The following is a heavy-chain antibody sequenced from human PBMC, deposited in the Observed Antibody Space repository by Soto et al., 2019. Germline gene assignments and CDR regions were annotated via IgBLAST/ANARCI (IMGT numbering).Heavy chain of an antibody. CDR3: ARKDYYGSGSYHFDY. Sequence: ASVKVSCKASGYTFSTFPVHWLRQAPGQNLEWMGWINAANGDTGYSQNFQGRVTITRDTTASTAYMELSGLRSEDTAVYYCARKDYYGSGSYHFDYWGQGTLVTVSS. CDR2: INAANGDT. D-gene: IGHD3-10*01. J-gene: IGHJ4*02. CDR1: GYTFSTFP. V-gene: IGHV1-3*01.